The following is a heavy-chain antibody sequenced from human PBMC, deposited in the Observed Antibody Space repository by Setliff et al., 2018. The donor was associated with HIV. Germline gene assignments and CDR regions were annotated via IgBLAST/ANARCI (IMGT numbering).Heavy chain of an antibody. Sequence: SVKVSCKASGGTVSSYAINWVRQAPGQGLEWMGGIIPIFGPANYAQKFQDRVTITTDESTSTAYMELSSLKSEDTAVYHCARGFEVESSGWFDPWGQGTLVTVS. D-gene: IGHD3-9*01. CDR3: ARGFEVESSGWFDP. CDR1: GGTVSSYA. J-gene: IGHJ5*02. CDR2: IIPIFGPA. V-gene: IGHV1-69*05.